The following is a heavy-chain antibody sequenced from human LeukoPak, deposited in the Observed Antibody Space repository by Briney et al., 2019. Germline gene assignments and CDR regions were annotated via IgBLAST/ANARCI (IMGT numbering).Heavy chain of an antibody. CDR3: VRGPAAMGWFDP. J-gene: IGHJ5*02. D-gene: IGHD2-2*01. CDR1: GFTFSRHW. CDR2: IKQDGSAK. Sequence: GGSLRLSCAASGFTFSRHWMYWVRQAPGKGLEWVANIKQDGSAKPYVDSVKGRFTISRDNAKNSLFLQMNSLRAEDTAVYYCVRGPAAMGWFDPWGQGTLVTVSS. V-gene: IGHV3-7*01.